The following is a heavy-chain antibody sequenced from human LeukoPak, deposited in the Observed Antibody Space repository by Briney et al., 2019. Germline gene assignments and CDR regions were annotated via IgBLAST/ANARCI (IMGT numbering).Heavy chain of an antibody. V-gene: IGHV4-39*01. J-gene: IGHJ5*02. CDR1: GASISSSSYY. CDR3: ARHGGPKGFIVVVTAQFDP. CDR2: IYYSGST. D-gene: IGHD2-21*02. Sequence: WATLSLTCTVSGASISSSSYYWGWLHEPPGKGLEWIGSIYYSGSTYYNPCLKSRVTISVDTSKNQFSLKLSSVTAADTAVYYCARHGGPKGFIVVVTAQFDPWGQGTLVTVSS.